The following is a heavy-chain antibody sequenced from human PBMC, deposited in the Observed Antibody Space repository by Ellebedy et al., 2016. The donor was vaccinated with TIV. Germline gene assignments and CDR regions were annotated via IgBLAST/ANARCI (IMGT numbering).Heavy chain of an antibody. V-gene: IGHV3-74*01. CDR1: GFTFSSYW. D-gene: IGHD1-14*01. Sequence: GGSLRLXCAASGFTFSSYWMHWVRQAPGKGLVWVSRINSDGSSTSYADSVKGRFTISRDNAKNTLYLQMNSLRAEDTAVYYCASASKSEFPDGPRASMDVWGQGTTVTVSS. CDR2: INSDGSST. J-gene: IGHJ6*02. CDR3: ASASKSEFPDGPRASMDV.